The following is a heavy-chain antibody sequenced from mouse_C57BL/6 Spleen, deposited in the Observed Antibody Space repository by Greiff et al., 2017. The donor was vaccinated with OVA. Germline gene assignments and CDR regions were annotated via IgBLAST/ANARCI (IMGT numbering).Heavy chain of an antibody. CDR2: INPSTGGT. J-gene: IGHJ3*01. Sequence: DVQLQESGPELVKPGASVKISCKASGYSFTGYYMNWVKQSPEKSLEWIGEINPSTGGTTYNQKFKAKATLTVDKSSSTAYMQLKSLTSEDSAVYYCAGGDYDYDVPYWGQGTLVTVSA. D-gene: IGHD2-4*01. V-gene: IGHV1-42*01. CDR1: GYSFTGYY. CDR3: AGGDYDYDVPY.